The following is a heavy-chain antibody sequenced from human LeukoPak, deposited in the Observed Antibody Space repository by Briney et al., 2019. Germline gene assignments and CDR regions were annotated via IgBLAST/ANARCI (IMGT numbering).Heavy chain of an antibody. D-gene: IGHD3-10*01. CDR3: ARGNGPGSFLIDY. V-gene: IGHV3-7*05. Sequence: GGSLRLSCTASGLTFSTYWMSWVRQAPGKGLEWVANINQDGSEKSSVDSVKGRFTISRDNAKNSLYLQMNSLRAEDTAVYYCARGNGPGSFLIDYWGQGTLVTVSS. J-gene: IGHJ4*02. CDR1: GLTFSTYW. CDR2: INQDGSEK.